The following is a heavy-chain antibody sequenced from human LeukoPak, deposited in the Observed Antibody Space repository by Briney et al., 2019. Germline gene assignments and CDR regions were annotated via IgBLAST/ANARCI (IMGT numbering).Heavy chain of an antibody. Sequence: GGSLRLSCAASGFTFSNAWMSWVRQAPGKGLEWVGRIKSKTDGETTDYAAPVKGRFTISRDDSKNTLYLQMNSLKTEDTAVYYCTTTERVYYYGSGSYYNNTYYFDYWGQGTLVTVSS. CDR2: IKSKTDGETT. CDR1: GFTFSNAW. CDR3: TTTERVYYYGSGSYYNNTYYFDY. J-gene: IGHJ4*02. D-gene: IGHD3-10*01. V-gene: IGHV3-15*01.